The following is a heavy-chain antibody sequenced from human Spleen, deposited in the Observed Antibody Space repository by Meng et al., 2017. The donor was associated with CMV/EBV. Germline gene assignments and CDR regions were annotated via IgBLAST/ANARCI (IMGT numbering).Heavy chain of an antibody. Sequence: ASVKVSCKASGYTFTGYYMHWVRQAPGQGLEWMGWISPNSGGTNYAQKFQGRVTMTRDTSISTAYMELSRLRSDDTAVYYCARLNIAAAALVDYWGQGTLVTVSS. D-gene: IGHD6-13*01. CDR3: ARLNIAAAALVDY. CDR1: GYTFTGYY. J-gene: IGHJ4*02. V-gene: IGHV1-2*02. CDR2: ISPNSGGT.